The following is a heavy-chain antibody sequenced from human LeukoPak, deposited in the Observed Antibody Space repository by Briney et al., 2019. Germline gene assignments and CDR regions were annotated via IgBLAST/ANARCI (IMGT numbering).Heavy chain of an antibody. CDR3: ARVVAGGPPYFDY. J-gene: IGHJ4*02. CDR2: INPNSGGT. V-gene: IGHV1-2*02. Sequence: ASVTVSCKASGYTFTGYYMHWVRQAPGQGLEWMGWINPNSGGTNYAQKFQGRVTMTRDTSISTAYMELSRLRSDDTAVYYCARVVAGGPPYFDYWGQGTLVTVSS. CDR1: GYTFTGYY. D-gene: IGHD6-19*01.